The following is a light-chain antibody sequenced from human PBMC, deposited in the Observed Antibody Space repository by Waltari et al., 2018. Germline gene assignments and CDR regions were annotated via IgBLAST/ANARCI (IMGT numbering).Light chain of an antibody. V-gene: IGKV3-15*01. Sequence: EIVMTQSPPTLSLSPGERATLSCRASQRISSNLAWYQQKPGQAPRLLIYGASTRATGIPVRFSGSGSGTEFTLTISSLQSEDFAVYYCQQYNNWWTFGQGTKVEVK. J-gene: IGKJ1*01. CDR1: QRISSN. CDR2: GAS. CDR3: QQYNNWWT.